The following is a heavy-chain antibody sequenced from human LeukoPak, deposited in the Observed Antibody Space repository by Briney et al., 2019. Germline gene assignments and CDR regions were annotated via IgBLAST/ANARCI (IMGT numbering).Heavy chain of an antibody. Sequence: PSETLSLTCTVPGDSISSSNSNWGWIRQPPGKGLEWIGSIYYNGNTYYNPSLKSRVTISVDTSKNQFSLKLSSVTAADTAIYYCVRDLCSTIRCYVFDSWGQGTLVTVSS. J-gene: IGHJ4*02. CDR3: VRDLCSTIRCYVFDS. V-gene: IGHV4-39*07. CDR2: IYYNGNT. CDR1: GDSISSSNSN. D-gene: IGHD2-2*01.